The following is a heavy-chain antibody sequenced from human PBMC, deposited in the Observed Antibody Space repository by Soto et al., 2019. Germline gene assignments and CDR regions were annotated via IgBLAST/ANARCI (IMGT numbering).Heavy chain of an antibody. CDR1: GFAFSSYA. J-gene: IGHJ6*02. V-gene: IGHV3-23*01. CDR2: ISGSGGST. CDR3: AKSTYYDTLTAPLTLYGMDV. Sequence: GGSLRLSCAASGFAFSSYAMSWVRQAPGKGLEWVSAISGSGGSTYYADSVKGRFTISRDNSKNTLYLQMNSLRAEDTAVYYCAKSTYYDTLTAPLTLYGMDVWGQGTTVTVSS. D-gene: IGHD3-9*01.